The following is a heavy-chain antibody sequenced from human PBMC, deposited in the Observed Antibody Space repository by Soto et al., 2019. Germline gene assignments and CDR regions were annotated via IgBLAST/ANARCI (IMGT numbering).Heavy chain of an antibody. D-gene: IGHD5-12*01. CDR3: XXXXXXGPDY. CDR2: INSDGSTT. Sequence: EVQLVESGGGLVQPGGSLRLSCAASGFTFRDHWMHWVRQAPGKGLVWVSRINSDGSTTTYADSVKGRFTISRDNAKXXXXXXXXXXXXXXXXXXXXXXXXXXGPDYWGQGTLVTVSS. V-gene: IGHV3-74*01. J-gene: IGHJ4*02. CDR1: GFTFRDHW.